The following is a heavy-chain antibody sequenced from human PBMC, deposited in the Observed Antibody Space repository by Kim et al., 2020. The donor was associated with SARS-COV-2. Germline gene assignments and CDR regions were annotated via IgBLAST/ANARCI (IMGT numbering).Heavy chain of an antibody. V-gene: IGHV3-23*01. J-gene: IGHJ4*02. Sequence: YADSVKGRFTFSRDNSKNTLYLQMNSLRAEDTAVYYCAKSNRRDGYNYDYWGQGTLVTVSS. CDR3: AKSNRRDGYNYDY. D-gene: IGHD5-12*01.